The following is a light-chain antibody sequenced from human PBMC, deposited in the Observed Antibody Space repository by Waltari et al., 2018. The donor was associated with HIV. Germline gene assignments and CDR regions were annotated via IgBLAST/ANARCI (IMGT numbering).Light chain of an antibody. J-gene: IGLJ1*01. Sequence: QSALTQPHSVSGSPGQSLTISCTGTSSYVDTFVSWYQQHPGKAPKVIIYDVNKRPSGVPDRFSGSKSGNTASLTISGRQAEDEADYHCCSHAGNFIFVFGTGTKVTVL. CDR2: DVN. CDR1: SSYVDTF. CDR3: CSHAGNFIFV. V-gene: IGLV2-11*01.